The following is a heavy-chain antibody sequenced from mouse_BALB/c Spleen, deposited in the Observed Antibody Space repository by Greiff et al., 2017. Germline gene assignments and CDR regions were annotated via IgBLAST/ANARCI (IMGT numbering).Heavy chain of an antibody. V-gene: IGHV5-17*02. J-gene: IGHJ2*01. CDR3: ARSPLRGAFDY. Sequence: EVQRVESGGGLVQPGGSLKLSCAASGFTFSSFGMHWVRQAPEKGLEWVAYISSGSSTIYYADTVKGRFTISRDNPKNTLFLQMTSLRSEDTAMYYCARSPLRGAFDYWGQGTTLTVSS. D-gene: IGHD3-1*01. CDR1: GFTFSSFG. CDR2: ISSGSSTI.